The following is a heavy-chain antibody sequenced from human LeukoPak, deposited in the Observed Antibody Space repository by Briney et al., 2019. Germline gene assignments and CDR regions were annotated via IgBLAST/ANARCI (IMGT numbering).Heavy chain of an antibody. CDR3: ARGLGGASYYMGV. CDR1: GGSLSSFY. D-gene: IGHD3-16*01. J-gene: IGHJ6*03. CDR2: VDTSGDT. V-gene: IGHV4-4*07. Sequence: PSETLSLTCTVSGGSLSSFYWSWVRQPAGKGPEWIGRVDTSGDTHYNPSLKSRATMSLDTSKKQFSLKLNSVAVADTAVYYCARGLGGASYYMGVWGKGTTVTVSS.